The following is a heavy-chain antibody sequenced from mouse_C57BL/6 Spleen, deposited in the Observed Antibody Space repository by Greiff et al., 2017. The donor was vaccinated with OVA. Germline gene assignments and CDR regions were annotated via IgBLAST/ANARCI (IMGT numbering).Heavy chain of an antibody. CDR1: GYTFTSYW. CDR3: ARFYDYDPAWFAY. Sequence: QVQLQQPGAELVKPGASVKLSCKASGYTFTSYWMQWVKQRPGQGLEWIGEIDPSDSYTNYNQKFKGKATLTVDTSSSTAYMQLRSLTSEDSAVYYCARFYDYDPAWFAYWGQGTLVTVSA. D-gene: IGHD2-4*01. CDR2: IDPSDSYT. V-gene: IGHV1-50*01. J-gene: IGHJ3*01.